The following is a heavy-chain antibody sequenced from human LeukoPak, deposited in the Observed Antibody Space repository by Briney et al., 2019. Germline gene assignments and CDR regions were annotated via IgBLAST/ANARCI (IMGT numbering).Heavy chain of an antibody. V-gene: IGHV4-39*01. CDR2: IYYTGNT. J-gene: IGHJ4*02. CDR1: GVSIITSNSC. Sequence: SETLSLTCTVSGVSIITSNSCWGWIRQPPGKGLEWIGSIYYTGNTYYNASLKSQVSISIDTSKNQFSLRLTSVTAADTAVYFCARQTGSGLFILPGGQGTLVTVSS. D-gene: IGHD3/OR15-3a*01. CDR3: ARQTGSGLFILP.